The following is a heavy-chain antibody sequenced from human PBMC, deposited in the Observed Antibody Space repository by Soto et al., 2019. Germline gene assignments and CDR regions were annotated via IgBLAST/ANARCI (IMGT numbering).Heavy chain of an antibody. J-gene: IGHJ5*01. CDR1: GGSISDDSY. CDR2: IYHTGNT. Sequence: LSLTCTVSGGSISDDSYWSWIRQTPGKGLEWIGYIYHTGNTYYNPSLRSRVSISVDKSKSQFSLKLISVTAADTAVYFCARDEYQLLSSVYWFDSWGQGTLVTVSS. D-gene: IGHD2-2*01. CDR3: ARDEYQLLSSVYWFDS. V-gene: IGHV4-30-4*01.